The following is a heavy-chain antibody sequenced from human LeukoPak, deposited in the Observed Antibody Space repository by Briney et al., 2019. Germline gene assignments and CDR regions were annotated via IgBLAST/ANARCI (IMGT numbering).Heavy chain of an antibody. CDR1: GFTFDDYA. Sequence: GRSLRLSCAASGFTFDDYAMHWVRQAPGKGLEWVSGISWNSGSIGYADSVKGRFTISRDNAKNSLYLQMNSLRAEDTAVYYCARDRRVSYWGQGTLVTVSS. D-gene: IGHD1-14*01. CDR3: ARDRRVSY. CDR2: ISWNSGSI. V-gene: IGHV3-9*01. J-gene: IGHJ4*02.